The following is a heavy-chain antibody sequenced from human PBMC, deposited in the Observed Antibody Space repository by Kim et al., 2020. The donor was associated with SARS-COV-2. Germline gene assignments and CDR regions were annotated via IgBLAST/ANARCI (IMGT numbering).Heavy chain of an antibody. D-gene: IGHD6-19*01. Sequence: GGSLRLSCAACGFTFDDYSMEWVRQAPGKGLEWDAGITWNSGSIGYADSVKGRFAISRDNAKNSLYLQMNSLRTEDTALYYCAGWSYYGMDVWGQGTTVTVSS. J-gene: IGHJ6*02. CDR2: ITWNSGSI. CDR1: GFTFDDYS. V-gene: IGHV3-9*01. CDR3: AGWSYYGMDV.